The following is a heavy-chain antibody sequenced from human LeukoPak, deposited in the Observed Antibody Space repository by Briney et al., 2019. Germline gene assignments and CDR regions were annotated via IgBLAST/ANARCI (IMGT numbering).Heavy chain of an antibody. CDR2: VNARGDT. CDR3: ARGQVPAARGYNWFDP. J-gene: IGHJ5*02. CDR1: GWSFNDYY. V-gene: IGHV4-34*01. Sequence: SETLSLTCAVYGWSFNDYYWNWIRQPPGMGLEWIGEVNARGDTNYNPSLKSRVTISVDTSKKQFSLRLTSMIAADTAVYYCARGQVPAARGYNWFDPWGQGTLVTVSS. D-gene: IGHD2-2*01.